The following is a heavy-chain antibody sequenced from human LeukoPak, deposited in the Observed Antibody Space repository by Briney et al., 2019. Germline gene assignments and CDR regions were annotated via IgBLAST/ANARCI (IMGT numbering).Heavy chain of an antibody. V-gene: IGHV3-21*01. D-gene: IGHD3-9*01. CDR2: INSSSSYI. J-gene: IGHJ2*01. Sequence: GGSLRLSCVVSGFSFSNSDMSWVRQAPGKGLEWVSSINSSSSYIYYADSMRGRFTISRDNAKNSLYLQVISLRVEDTAVYYCVKAGSDIYFDLWGRGALVTVSS. CDR3: VKAGSDIYFDL. CDR1: GFSFSNSD.